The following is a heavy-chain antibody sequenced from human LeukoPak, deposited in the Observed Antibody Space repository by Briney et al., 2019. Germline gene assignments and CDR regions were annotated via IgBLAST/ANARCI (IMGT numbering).Heavy chain of an antibody. CDR1: GGSFSGYY. V-gene: IGHV4-34*01. Sequence: PSETLSLTCAVYGGSFSGYYWSWIRQPPGKGLEWIGEINHSGTTNYHPSPKSRVTLSVDTSRNQFSLKLSSVTAADMAVYYCARQQLVPYNWFDPWGQGTLVTVSS. D-gene: IGHD6-13*01. J-gene: IGHJ5*02. CDR3: ARQQLVPYNWFDP. CDR2: INHSGTT.